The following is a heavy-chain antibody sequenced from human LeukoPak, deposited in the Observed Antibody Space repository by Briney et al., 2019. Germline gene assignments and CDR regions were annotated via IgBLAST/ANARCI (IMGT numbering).Heavy chain of an antibody. CDR3: TRRYARYCSGGSCYRRDY. Sequence: GGSLRLSCAAPGFTFSGSAMHWVRQASGKGLEGVGRIRSKANSYATAYAASVKGRFTISRDDSKNTAYLQMNSLKTEDTAVYYCTRRYARYCSGGSCYRRDYWGQGTLVTVSS. CDR2: IRSKANSYAT. D-gene: IGHD2-15*01. V-gene: IGHV3-73*01. CDR1: GFTFSGSA. J-gene: IGHJ4*02.